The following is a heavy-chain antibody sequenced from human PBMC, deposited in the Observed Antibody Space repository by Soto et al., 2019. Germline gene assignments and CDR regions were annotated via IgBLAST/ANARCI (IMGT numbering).Heavy chain of an antibody. V-gene: IGHV3-15*01. D-gene: IGHD2-15*01. Sequence: GGSLRLSCAASGFTFSNAWMSWVHQAPGKGLEWVGRIRSKGDGETTDYAAPVRGRFTISRDDSKNTFFLQMNSLKAEDTAVYYCTTDQAGGYFYYFGVVVWGQGTTVTVSS. CDR2: IRSKGDGETT. CDR3: TTDQAGGYFYYFGVVV. CDR1: GFTFSNAW. J-gene: IGHJ6*02.